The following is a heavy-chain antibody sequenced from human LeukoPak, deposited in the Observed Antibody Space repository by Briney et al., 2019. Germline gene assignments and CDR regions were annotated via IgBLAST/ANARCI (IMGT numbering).Heavy chain of an antibody. Sequence: KSSETLSLTCTVSGDSISSNHYFWGWIRQPPGKGLEWIGSIDYSWSAYYNPSLKSRVTISIDTSKNQFSLRLNSVTAADTAMYYCARATYSGYDFGYWGRGTLVTVSS. J-gene: IGHJ4*02. D-gene: IGHD5-12*01. CDR2: IDYSWSA. CDR3: ARATYSGYDFGY. CDR1: GDSISSNHYF. V-gene: IGHV4-39*07.